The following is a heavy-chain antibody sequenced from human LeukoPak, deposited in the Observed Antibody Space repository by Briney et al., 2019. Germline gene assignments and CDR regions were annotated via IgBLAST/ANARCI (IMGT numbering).Heavy chain of an antibody. CDR1: GLTFSSYG. J-gene: IGHJ4*02. CDR3: ARDKGGGYSYTDY. D-gene: IGHD5-18*01. V-gene: IGHV3-33*01. CDR2: IWYDGSNK. Sequence: GRSLRLSCAASGLTFSSYGMHWVRQAPGKGLEWVATIWYDGSNKYYADSVKGRFTISRDNSKNTLDLQMNSLRAEDTAVYYCARDKGGGYSYTDYWGQGTLVTVSS.